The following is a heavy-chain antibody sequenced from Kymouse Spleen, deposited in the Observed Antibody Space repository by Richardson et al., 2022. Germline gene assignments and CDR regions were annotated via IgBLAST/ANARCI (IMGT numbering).Heavy chain of an antibody. Sequence: QVQLVESGGGVVQPGRSLRLSCAASGFTFSSYGMHWVRQAPGKGLEWVAVISYDGSNKYYADSVKGRFTISRDNSKNTLYLQMNSLRAEDTAVYYCAKDQDYDILTGWFDPWGQGTLVTVSS. CDR2: ISYDGSNK. V-gene: IGHV3-30*18. D-gene: IGHD3-9*01. J-gene: IGHJ5*02. CDR1: GFTFSSYG. CDR3: AKDQDYDILTGWFDP.